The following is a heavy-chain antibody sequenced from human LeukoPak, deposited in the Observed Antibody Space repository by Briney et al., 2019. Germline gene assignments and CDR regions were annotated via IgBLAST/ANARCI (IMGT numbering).Heavy chain of an antibody. CDR1: GFTFNNYA. J-gene: IGHJ6*02. Sequence: PGGSLRLSCAASGFTFNNYAMTWVRQAPGKGLEWVSAVSGRGDSTYYAGSVKGRFTISRDNSKNTLYLRMNSLRAEDTAVYHCAKAPPAATNYYYGMDVWGQGTTVTVSS. CDR3: AKAPPAATNYYYGMDV. V-gene: IGHV3-23*01. CDR2: VSGRGDST. D-gene: IGHD2-15*01.